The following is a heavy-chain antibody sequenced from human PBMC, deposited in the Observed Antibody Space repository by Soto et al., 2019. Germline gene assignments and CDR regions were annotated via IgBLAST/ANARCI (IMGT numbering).Heavy chain of an antibody. J-gene: IGHJ4*02. Sequence: EVQLVESGGGVVQPGGSLRLSCAASGFTVSNSFMHWVRQAPGKGLEWVSVIYNDGTTNYADSVKGRFTISREHSKNTLYLQMNSLRAEDTAIYYCLWSLEYWGQGTLVTISS. CDR3: LWSLEY. V-gene: IGHV3-66*01. D-gene: IGHD2-8*02. CDR2: IYNDGTT. CDR1: GFTVSNSF.